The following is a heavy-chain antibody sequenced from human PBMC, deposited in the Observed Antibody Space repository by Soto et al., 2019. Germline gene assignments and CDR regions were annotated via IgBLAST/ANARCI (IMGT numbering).Heavy chain of an antibody. Sequence: GGSLRLSCAASGFTFSSYGMHWVRQAPGKGLEWVAVISYDGSNKYYADSVKGRFTISRDNSKNTLYLQMNSLRAEDTAVYYCAKDMEIMITFGGVLDYWGQGTLVTVSS. CDR2: ISYDGSNK. J-gene: IGHJ4*02. CDR3: AKDMEIMITFGGVLDY. V-gene: IGHV3-30*18. D-gene: IGHD3-16*01. CDR1: GFTFSSYG.